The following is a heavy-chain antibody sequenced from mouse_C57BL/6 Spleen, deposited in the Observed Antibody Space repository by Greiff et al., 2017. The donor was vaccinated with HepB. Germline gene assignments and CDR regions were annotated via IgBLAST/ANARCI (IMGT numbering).Heavy chain of an antibody. Sequence: DVQLQESGGGLVKPGGSLKLSCAASGFTFSSYAMSWVRQTPEKRLEWVATISDGGSYTYYPDNVKGRFTISRDNAKNNLYLQMSHLKSEDTAMYYCARSMDYWGQGTSVTVSS. V-gene: IGHV5-4*01. CDR1: GFTFSSYA. J-gene: IGHJ4*01. CDR2: ISDGGSYT. CDR3: ARSMDY.